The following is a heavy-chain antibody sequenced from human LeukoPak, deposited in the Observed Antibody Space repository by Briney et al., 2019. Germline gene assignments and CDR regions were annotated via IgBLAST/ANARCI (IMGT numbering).Heavy chain of an antibody. Sequence: GGSLRLSCAASGFTFSIYWMHWVRQTPGKGLVWVSRLNSDASVTSYADSVKGRFTISRDNAKNTPYLQMNSLRAEDTALYYCVREYCGGDCYTDFWGQGTLVTVSS. CDR2: LNSDASVT. D-gene: IGHD2-21*02. V-gene: IGHV3-74*01. CDR1: GFTFSIYW. CDR3: VREYCGGDCYTDF. J-gene: IGHJ4*02.